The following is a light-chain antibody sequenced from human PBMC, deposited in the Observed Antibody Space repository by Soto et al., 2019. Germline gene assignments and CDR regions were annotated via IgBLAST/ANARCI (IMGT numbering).Light chain of an antibody. V-gene: IGLV2-11*01. J-gene: IGLJ1*01. CDR3: CSYAGSYTYV. CDR2: SVS. CDR1: SSDVGGHDF. Sequence: QSVLTQPRSVSGSPGQSVTISCTGTSSDVGGHDFVSWYQQYPGKAPKLLLSSVSKRPSGVPDRFSGSKSGNTASLTISGLQAADEADYYCCSYAGSYTYVFGTGTKGTVL.